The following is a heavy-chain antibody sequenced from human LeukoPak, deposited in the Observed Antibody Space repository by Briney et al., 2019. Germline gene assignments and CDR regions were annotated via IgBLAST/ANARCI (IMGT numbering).Heavy chain of an antibody. J-gene: IGHJ4*02. CDR3: AKDYYDILTGYYTSYFDY. D-gene: IGHD3-9*01. V-gene: IGHV3-9*01. CDR2: ISWNSGSI. Sequence: PGRSLRLSCAASGFTFDDYAMHWVRQAPGKGLEWVSGISWNSGSIGYADSVKGRFTISRDNAKNSLYLQMNSLRAEDTALYYCAKDYYDILTGYYTSYFDYWGQETLVTVSS. CDR1: GFTFDDYA.